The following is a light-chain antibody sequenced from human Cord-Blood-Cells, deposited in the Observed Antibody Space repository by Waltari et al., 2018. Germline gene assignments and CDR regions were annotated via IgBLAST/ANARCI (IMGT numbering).Light chain of an antibody. V-gene: IGKV1-39*01. J-gene: IGKJ2*01. CDR1: QSISSY. Sequence: DIQMTQSPSSLSASVGDRVPITCRASQSISSYLNGYQQKPGKAPKLLIYAASSLQSGVPSRFSGSGSGTDFSPTISSLQPEEFATYYCQQSDSTPYTFGQGTKLEIK. CDR2: AAS. CDR3: QQSDSTPYT.